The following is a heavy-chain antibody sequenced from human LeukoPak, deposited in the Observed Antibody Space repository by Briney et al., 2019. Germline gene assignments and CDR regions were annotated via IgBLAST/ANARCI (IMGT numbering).Heavy chain of an antibody. J-gene: IGHJ5*02. CDR1: GVSISSYY. Sequence: SETLSLTCTVSGVSISSYYWSWIRQPPGKGLEWIGYIYCSGSTNYNPSLKSRVTISVDTSKNQFSLKLSSVTAADTAVYYCARAAPWFDPWGQGTLVTVSS. CDR3: ARAAPWFDP. CDR2: IYCSGST. V-gene: IGHV4-59*01.